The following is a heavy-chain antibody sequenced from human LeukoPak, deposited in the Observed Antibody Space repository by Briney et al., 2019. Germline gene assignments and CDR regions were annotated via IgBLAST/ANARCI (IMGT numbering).Heavy chain of an antibody. CDR1: GFTFSSYS. J-gene: IGHJ4*02. Sequence: GGSLRLSCAASGFTFSSYSMNWVRQAPGKGLEWVSSISSSSSYIYYADSVKGRFTISRGNAKNSLYLQMNSLRAEHTAVYYCARGVDIVATIDYWGQGTLVTVSP. D-gene: IGHD5-12*01. CDR3: ARGVDIVATIDY. CDR2: ISSSSSYI. V-gene: IGHV3-21*01.